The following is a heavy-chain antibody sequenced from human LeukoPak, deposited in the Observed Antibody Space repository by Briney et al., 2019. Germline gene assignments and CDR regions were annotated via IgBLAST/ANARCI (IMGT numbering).Heavy chain of an antibody. J-gene: IGHJ2*01. Sequence: SETLSLTCAVYGGSFSGYYWSWIRQPPGKGLEWIGEINHSGSTNYNPSLKSRVTISVDTSKNQFSLKLSSVTAADTAVYYCARELAPGPTGCWYFDLRGRGTLVTVSS. CDR2: INHSGST. V-gene: IGHV4-34*01. CDR3: ARELAPGPTGCWYFDL. CDR1: GGSFSGYY. D-gene: IGHD1-7*01.